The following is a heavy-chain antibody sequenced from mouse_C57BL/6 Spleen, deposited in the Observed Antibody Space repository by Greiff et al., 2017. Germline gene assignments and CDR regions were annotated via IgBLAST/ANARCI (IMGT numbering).Heavy chain of an antibody. Sequence: QVQLQQSGPELVKPGASVKISCKASGYAFSSSWMNWVKQRPGKGLEWIGRIYPGDGDTNYNGKFKGKATLTADKSSSTAYMQLSSLTSEDSAVYFCAREGGGLRQAYYFDYWGQGTTLTVSS. CDR3: AREGGGLRQAYYFDY. D-gene: IGHD2-4*01. V-gene: IGHV1-82*01. J-gene: IGHJ2*01. CDR2: IYPGDGDT. CDR1: GYAFSSSW.